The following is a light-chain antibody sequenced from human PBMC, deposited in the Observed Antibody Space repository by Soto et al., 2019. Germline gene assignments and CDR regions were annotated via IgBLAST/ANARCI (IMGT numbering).Light chain of an antibody. J-gene: IGKJ4*01. Sequence: DIQMTQSPSSLSASVGDRVTITCRASQSISSYLNWYQQKPGKAPKLLIYAASSLQSGVPSRFSGSGSGTDFTLTISSLQPEDFETYYCQQSYSTPPITFGGGTKVEIK. V-gene: IGKV1-39*01. CDR3: QQSYSTPPIT. CDR2: AAS. CDR1: QSISSY.